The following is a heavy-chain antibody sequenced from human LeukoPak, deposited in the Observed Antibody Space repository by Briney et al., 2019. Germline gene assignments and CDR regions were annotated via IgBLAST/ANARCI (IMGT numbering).Heavy chain of an antibody. CDR2: FDPEDGET. CDR3: ATSKSYCSGGSCYGFDY. CDR1: GYTFTSYD. D-gene: IGHD2-15*01. Sequence: ASVKVSCKASGYTFTSYDINWVRQATGQGLEWMGGFDPEDGETIYAQKFQGRVTMTEDTSTDTAYMELSSLRSEDTAVYYCATSKSYCSGGSCYGFDYWGQGTLVTVSA. V-gene: IGHV1-24*01. J-gene: IGHJ4*02.